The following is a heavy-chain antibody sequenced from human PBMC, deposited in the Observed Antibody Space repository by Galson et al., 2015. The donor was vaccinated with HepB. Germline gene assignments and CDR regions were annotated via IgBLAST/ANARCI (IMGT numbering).Heavy chain of an antibody. CDR1: GNTFTIDY. CDR3: ASSGQLWFFDY. J-gene: IGHJ4*02. D-gene: IGHD5-18*01. Sequence: SVKVSCKASGNTFTIDYIHWARQAPGQGLEWVAIINPSGGNTNYEQKFQGRVTVTRDTSASTVYMELSSLRSEDTAVYYCASSGQLWFFDYWGQGTLVTVSS. CDR2: INPSGGNT. V-gene: IGHV1-46*01.